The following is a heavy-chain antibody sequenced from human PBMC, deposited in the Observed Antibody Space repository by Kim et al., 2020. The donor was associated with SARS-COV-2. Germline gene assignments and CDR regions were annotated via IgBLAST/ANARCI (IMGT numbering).Heavy chain of an antibody. Sequence: GGSLRLSCAASGFTFSSYAMHWVRQAPGKGLEWVAVISYDGSNKYYADSVKGRFTISRDNSKNTLYLQMNSLRAEDTAVYYCARDFHSSGPDYWGQGTLVTVSS. D-gene: IGHD6-19*01. J-gene: IGHJ4*02. CDR3: ARDFHSSGPDY. CDR1: GFTFSSYA. V-gene: IGHV3-30-3*01. CDR2: ISYDGSNK.